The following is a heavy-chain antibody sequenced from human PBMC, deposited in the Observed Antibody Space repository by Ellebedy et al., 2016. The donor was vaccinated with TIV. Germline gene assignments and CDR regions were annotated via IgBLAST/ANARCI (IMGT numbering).Heavy chain of an antibody. J-gene: IGHJ4*02. CDR3: ARGRHYGSGSTWGY. D-gene: IGHD3-10*01. CDR1: GYSFPSYW. V-gene: IGHV5-10-1*04. CDR2: IDPSDSYS. Sequence: PGGSLRLSCKGSGYSFPSYWIVRVRQLPGKGLEWMGRIDPSDSYSNYNPSFQGQVTISVVKSISTAYLQWSSLKASDTAMYYCARGRHYGSGSTWGYWGQGTLVTVSS.